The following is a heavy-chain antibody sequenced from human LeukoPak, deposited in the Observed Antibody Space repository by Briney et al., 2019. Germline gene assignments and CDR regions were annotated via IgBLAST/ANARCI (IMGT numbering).Heavy chain of an antibody. CDR1: GGTFSSYA. CDR2: ISGSSGET. CDR3: ARVLAGHPGY. D-gene: IGHD6-19*01. V-gene: IGHV1-18*01. Sequence: ASVKVSCKASGGTFSSYALSWVRQAPGQGLEWMGWISGSSGETNSAQKFQGRITLTTDTSTRTAYMELRSLRSDDTAVYYCARVLAGHPGYWGQGTLVTVSS. J-gene: IGHJ4*02.